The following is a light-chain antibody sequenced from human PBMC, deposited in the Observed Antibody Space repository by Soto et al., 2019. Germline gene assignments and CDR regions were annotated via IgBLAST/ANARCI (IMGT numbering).Light chain of an antibody. CDR2: GAS. CDR3: QQYNSYSLT. Sequence: DIQKTQSPSTLSASVGDRVTITCRASQSVTSRLAWYQQKPGKAPKLLIYGASNLESGVPSRFSGSGSGTEFTLTISSLQPDDFATYYCQQYNSYSLTFGGGTTVEIK. V-gene: IGKV1-5*01. CDR1: QSVTSR. J-gene: IGKJ4*01.